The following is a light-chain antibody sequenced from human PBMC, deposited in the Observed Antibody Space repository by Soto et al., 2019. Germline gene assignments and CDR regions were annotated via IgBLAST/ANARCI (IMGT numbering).Light chain of an antibody. J-gene: IGLJ3*02. CDR2: EVS. CDR3: NSDGTASARV. V-gene: IGLV2-14*01. Sequence: QSALTQPASVSGSPGQSITISCTGTSNDVGAFDYVSWYQQYSGKAPKLIIYEVSNRPSGVSNRFSGSKSGNTASLTISGLQAGGEADDSCNSDGTASARVFGGRTKVPVL. CDR1: SNDVGAFDY.